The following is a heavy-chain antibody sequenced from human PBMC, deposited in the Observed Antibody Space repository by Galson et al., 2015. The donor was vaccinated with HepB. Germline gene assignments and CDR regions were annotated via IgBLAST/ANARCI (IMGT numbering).Heavy chain of an antibody. J-gene: IGHJ4*02. CDR3: AREHYTYSLDS. CDR2: ISRSGSTT. V-gene: IGHV3-48*03. CDR1: GFTFSSYE. Sequence: SLRLSCAASGFTFSSYEMDWVRQAPGKGLEWVSYISRSGSTTYYADSVKGRFTISRDNAKNSVYLQMNSLRAEDTAVYYCAREHYTYSLDSWGQGTLVTVSS. D-gene: IGHD1-26*01.